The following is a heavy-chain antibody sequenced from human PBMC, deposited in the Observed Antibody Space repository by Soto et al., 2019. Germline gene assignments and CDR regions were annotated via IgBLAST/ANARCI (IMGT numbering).Heavy chain of an antibody. D-gene: IGHD5-12*01. V-gene: IGHV1-69*06. CDR1: GGTFSSYA. J-gene: IGHJ4*02. CDR3: AKCKEGYTAGIDQ. CDR2: IIPIFGTA. Sequence: WASVKVSCKASGGTFSSYAISWVRQAPGQGLEWMGGIIPIFGTANYAQKFQGRVTITADKSTSTAYMELSSLRSEDTAVYYCAKCKEGYTAGIDQWGQGTLVTVSS.